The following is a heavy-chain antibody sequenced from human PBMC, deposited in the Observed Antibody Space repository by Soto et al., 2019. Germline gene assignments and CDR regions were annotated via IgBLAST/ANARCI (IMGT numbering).Heavy chain of an antibody. Sequence: GGSLRLSCVVSGFSLSNYWMTWFRQAPEKGLEWVAHIKPDGNEKYYVDSVKGRSTVSRDNARNSLYLQMNNLRVEDTAVYYCATTSGSSFWGQGT. V-gene: IGHV3-7*01. CDR1: GFSLSNYW. D-gene: IGHD3-22*01. CDR3: ATTSGSSF. J-gene: IGHJ4*02. CDR2: IKPDGNEK.